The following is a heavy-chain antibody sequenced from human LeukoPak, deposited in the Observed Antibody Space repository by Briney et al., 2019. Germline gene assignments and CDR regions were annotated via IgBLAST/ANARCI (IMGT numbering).Heavy chain of an antibody. CDR3: ARDAQLWLRSYFDY. D-gene: IGHD5-18*01. CDR1: GFTFSSYS. J-gene: IGHJ4*02. CDR2: ISSSGSTI. V-gene: IGHV3-48*04. Sequence: GGSLRLSCAASGFTFSSYSMNWVRQAPGKGLEWVSYISSSGSTIYYADSVKGRFTISRDNAKNSLYLQMNSLRAEDTAVYYCARDAQLWLRSYFDYWGQGTLVTVSS.